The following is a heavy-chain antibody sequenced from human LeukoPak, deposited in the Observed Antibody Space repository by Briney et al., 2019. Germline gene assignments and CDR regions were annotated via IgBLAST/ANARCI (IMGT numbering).Heavy chain of an antibody. J-gene: IGHJ5*02. V-gene: IGHV1-8*01. CDR1: GYTFTSYD. CDR2: MNPNSGNT. CDR3: ARAVRYCSSTSCTNWFDP. Sequence: ASVKVSCKASGYTFTSYDINWVRQATGQGLEWMGLMNPNSGNTGYAQKFQGRVTMTRNTSISTAYMELSSLRSEDTAVYYCARAVRYCSSTSCTNWFDPWGQGTLVTVSS. D-gene: IGHD2-2*01.